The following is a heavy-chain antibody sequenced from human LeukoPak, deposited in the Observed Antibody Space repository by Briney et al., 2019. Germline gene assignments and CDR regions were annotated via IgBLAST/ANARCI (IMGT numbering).Heavy chain of an antibody. CDR3: ARDLTGGRNGNWFDP. CDR2: IYTSGST. D-gene: IGHD1-14*01. Sequence: SETLSLTCTVSGGSISSGSYYWSWIRQPAGKGLEWIGRIYTSGSTNYNPSLKSRVTISVDTSKNQFSLKLSSVTAADTAVYYCARDLTGGRNGNWFDPWGQGTLVTVSS. V-gene: IGHV4-61*02. CDR1: GGSISSGSYY. J-gene: IGHJ5*02.